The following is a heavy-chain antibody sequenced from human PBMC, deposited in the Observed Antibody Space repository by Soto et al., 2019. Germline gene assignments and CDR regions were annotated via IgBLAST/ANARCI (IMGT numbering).Heavy chain of an antibody. CDR1: GFTFSSYA. CDR3: AKGTVPMGYYGMDV. J-gene: IGHJ6*02. Sequence: GGSLRLSCAASGFTFSSYAMSWVRQAPGKGLEWVSAISGSGGSTYYADSVKGRFTISRDNSKNTLYLQMNSLRAEDTAVYYCAKGTVPMGYYGMDVWGQGTTVTVSS. D-gene: IGHD3-10*01. CDR2: ISGSGGST. V-gene: IGHV3-23*01.